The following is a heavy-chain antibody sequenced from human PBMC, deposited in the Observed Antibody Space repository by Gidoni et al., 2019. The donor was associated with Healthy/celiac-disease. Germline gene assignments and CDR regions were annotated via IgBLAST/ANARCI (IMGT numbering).Heavy chain of an antibody. D-gene: IGHD3-10*01. CDR3: ARIERSYYMGNFDY. J-gene: IGHJ4*02. CDR2: ITQDGSEK. Sequence: EVQLVESGGGLVQPGGSLRLSCAASGFTFSSYWMSWVRQAPGKGLEWVANITQDGSEKYYVDSVKGRFTISRDNAKNSLYLQMNSLRAEDTAVYYCARIERSYYMGNFDYWGQGTLVTVSS. V-gene: IGHV3-7*01. CDR1: GFTFSSYW.